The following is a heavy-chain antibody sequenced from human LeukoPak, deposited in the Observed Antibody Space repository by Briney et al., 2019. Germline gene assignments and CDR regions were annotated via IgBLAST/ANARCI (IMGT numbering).Heavy chain of an antibody. J-gene: IGHJ5*02. D-gene: IGHD3-22*01. CDR1: GFTFRSYA. CDR2: ISGSGGST. CDR3: AKPWYYYDSSGYWFDP. Sequence: GGSLRLSCAAPGFTFRSYAMSWVRQAPGKGLEWVSAISGSGGSTYYADSVKGRFTISRDNSKNTLYLQMNSLRAEDTAVYYCAKPWYYYDSSGYWFDPWGQGTLVTVSS. V-gene: IGHV3-23*01.